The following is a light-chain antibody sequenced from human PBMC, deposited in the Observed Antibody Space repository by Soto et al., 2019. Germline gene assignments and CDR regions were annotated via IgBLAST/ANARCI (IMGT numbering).Light chain of an antibody. CDR1: QHISSW. J-gene: IGKJ4*01. CDR3: QQANIFPLT. Sequence: DIQMTQSPSSVSASVGDRVTITCRASQHISSWLAWYQQRPGQAPKFLIFAASSLESGVPSRFSGSGSRTDFTLTISSLQPEDFATYYCQQANIFPLTFGGGTKVEI. V-gene: IGKV1D-12*01. CDR2: AAS.